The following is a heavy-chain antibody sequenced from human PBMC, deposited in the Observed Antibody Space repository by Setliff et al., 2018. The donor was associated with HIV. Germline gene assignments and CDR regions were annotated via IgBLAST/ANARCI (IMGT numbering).Heavy chain of an antibody. J-gene: IGHJ3*02. CDR2: IYYSGNT. CDR1: GASIRGHY. V-gene: IGHV4-59*08. Sequence: PSETLSLTCSVSGASIRGHYWSWIQQSPGKGLGWIGNIYYSGNTNYNPSFKSRVTISVDTSKNQFSLRVNSVTAADTAVYYCARSLVPSGYYYGRHAFDIWGQGTKVTVSS. D-gene: IGHD3-22*01. CDR3: ARSLVPSGYYYGRHAFDI.